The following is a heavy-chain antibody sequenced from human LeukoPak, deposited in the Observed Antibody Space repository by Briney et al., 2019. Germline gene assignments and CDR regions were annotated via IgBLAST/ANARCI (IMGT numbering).Heavy chain of an antibody. CDR3: ARSKYYYDSSGYPRTFDI. V-gene: IGHV4-4*07. CDR1: GGSISSYY. D-gene: IGHD3-22*01. Sequence: SETLSLTCTVSGGSISSYYWSWTRQPAGKGLEWIGRIYTSGSTNYNPSLKSRVTMSVDTPKNQFSLKLSSVTAADTAVYYCARSKYYYDSSGYPRTFDIWGQGTMVTVSS. CDR2: IYTSGST. J-gene: IGHJ3*02.